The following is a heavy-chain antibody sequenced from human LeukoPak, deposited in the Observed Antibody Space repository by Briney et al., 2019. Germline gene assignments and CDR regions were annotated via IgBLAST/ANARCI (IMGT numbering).Heavy chain of an antibody. V-gene: IGHV1-46*01. CDR1: GYTFTSYY. CDR2: INPTGGST. J-gene: IGHJ5*02. CDR3: ARDNSVGDNAWWFDP. Sequence: GWSLRLSCAASGYTFTSYYMHWVRQAPGQGLEWMGLINPTGGSTGYAQKFQGRVTMTRDMSTSTDYMELSSLRSEDTAIYYCARDNSVGDNAWWFDPWGQGTLVTVSS. D-gene: IGHD1-26*01.